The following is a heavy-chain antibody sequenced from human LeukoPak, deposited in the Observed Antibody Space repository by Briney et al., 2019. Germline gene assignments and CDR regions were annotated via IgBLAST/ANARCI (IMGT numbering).Heavy chain of an antibody. V-gene: IGHV4-39*01. CDR3: ASSPDDYGDYAAGNWFDP. Sequence: SETLSLTCSVSGGSISSSGYYWGWIRQPPGKGLEWIGNIYHRGNTYYYSSLKSRVTISIDATKNQFSLKLTSVIDADTAVYYCASSPDDYGDYAAGNWFDPWGQGTLVTVSS. J-gene: IGHJ5*02. D-gene: IGHD4-17*01. CDR1: GGSISSSGYY. CDR2: IYHRGNT.